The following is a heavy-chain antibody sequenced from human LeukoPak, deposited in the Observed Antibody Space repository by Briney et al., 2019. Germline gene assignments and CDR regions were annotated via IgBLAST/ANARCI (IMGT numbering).Heavy chain of an antibody. J-gene: IGHJ4*02. CDR1: GGSISSYY. CDR2: IYYSGST. CDR3: ARHTGEHDAPFDY. D-gene: IGHD1-26*01. Sequence: PSQTLSLTCTVSGGSISSYYWSWIRQPPGKGLEWIGYIYYSGSTNYNPSLKSRVTISIDTSKKQFSLKLSSVTAAGTAVYYCARHTGEHDAPFDYWGQGTLVTVSS. V-gene: IGHV4-59*08.